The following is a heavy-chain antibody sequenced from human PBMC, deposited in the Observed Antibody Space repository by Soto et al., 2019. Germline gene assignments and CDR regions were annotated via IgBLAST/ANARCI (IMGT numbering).Heavy chain of an antibody. J-gene: IGHJ6*02. CDR1: GGTFSSYA. CDR3: ASHGITGTWVYYYGMDV. CDR2: IIPIFGTA. Sequence: QVQLVQSGAEVKKPGSSVKVSCKAFGGTFSSYAISWVRQAPGQGLEWMGGIIPIFGTANYAQKFQGRVTITADESTSTAYMELSSLRSEDTAVYYCASHGITGTWVYYYGMDVWGQGTTVTVSS. D-gene: IGHD1-7*01. V-gene: IGHV1-69*12.